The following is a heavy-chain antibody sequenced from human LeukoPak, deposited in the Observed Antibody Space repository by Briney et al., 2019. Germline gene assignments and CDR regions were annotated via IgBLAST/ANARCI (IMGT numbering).Heavy chain of an antibody. V-gene: IGHV4-59*01. Sequence: SETLSLTRTVSGGSISSYYWSWIRQPPGKGLEWIGYIYYSGSTNYNPSLKSRVTISVDTSKNQFSLKLSSVTAADTAVYYCARDHIGHSSSPIYWFDPWGQGTLVTVSS. J-gene: IGHJ5*02. D-gene: IGHD6-6*01. CDR3: ARDHIGHSSSPIYWFDP. CDR1: GGSISSYY. CDR2: IYYSGST.